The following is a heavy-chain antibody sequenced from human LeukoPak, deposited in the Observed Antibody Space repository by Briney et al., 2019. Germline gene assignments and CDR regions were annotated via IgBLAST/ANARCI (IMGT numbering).Heavy chain of an antibody. V-gene: IGHV1-69*05. CDR1: GGTFSSYG. CDR2: SITNFGTA. CDR3: ASHHLVVGATAYFDY. Sequence: SVNLSCNASGGTFSSYGISWVRQAPGQGLEWMGGSITNFGTANYAQKFQGRVTITTDESTSTAYMELSSLRSEDTAVYYCASHHLVVGATAYFDYWGQGTLVTVSS. J-gene: IGHJ4*02. D-gene: IGHD1-26*01.